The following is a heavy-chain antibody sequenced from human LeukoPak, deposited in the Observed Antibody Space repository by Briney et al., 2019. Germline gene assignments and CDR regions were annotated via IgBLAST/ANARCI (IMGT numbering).Heavy chain of an antibody. CDR1: GYTFTSYD. CDR3: ARASGWPNNWIDP. J-gene: IGHJ5*02. CDR2: MNPNSGNT. V-gene: IGHV1-8*01. Sequence: GASVKVSCKASGYTFTSYDINWVRQATGQVLEWMGWMNPNSGNTGYAQKFQGRVTMTRNTSISTAYMELSSLRSEDTAVYYCARASGWPNNWIDPWGQGTLVTVSS. D-gene: IGHD6-19*01.